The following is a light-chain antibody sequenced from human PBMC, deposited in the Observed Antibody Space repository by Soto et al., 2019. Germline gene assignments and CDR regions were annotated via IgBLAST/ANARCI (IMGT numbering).Light chain of an antibody. CDR3: QQYNNWPPAT. CDR2: GAS. Sequence: EFVLTQSPGTLSLSPGERATLSCRASQSVSSSYLAWYQQKPGQAPRLLIYGASTRATGIPARFSGSGSGTEFTLTISSLQSEDFAVYYCQQYNNWPPATFGQGTKVDI. CDR1: QSVSSSY. J-gene: IGKJ1*01. V-gene: IGKV3-15*01.